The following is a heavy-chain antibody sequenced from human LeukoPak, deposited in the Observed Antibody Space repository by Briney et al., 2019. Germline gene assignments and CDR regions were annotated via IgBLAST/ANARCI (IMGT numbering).Heavy chain of an antibody. CDR1: GYTFTSYG. CDR3: ARTDGESLFDY. Sequence: ASVNVSCKASGYTFTSYGISWVRQAPGQGRAWMGWISAYNGNTNYVQKLQGRVAMTTDTSTSTAYMELRSLTSDDTAVYYCARTDGESLFDYWGQGTLVTVSS. V-gene: IGHV1-18*01. CDR2: ISAYNGNT. D-gene: IGHD3-10*01. J-gene: IGHJ4*02.